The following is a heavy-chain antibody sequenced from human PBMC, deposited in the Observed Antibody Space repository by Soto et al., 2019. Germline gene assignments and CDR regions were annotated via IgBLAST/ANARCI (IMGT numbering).Heavy chain of an antibody. CDR3: ARDILAYGGNGGGFDY. CDR1: GGTFSSYA. D-gene: IGHD4-17*01. J-gene: IGHJ4*02. V-gene: IGHV1-69*01. CDR2: IILIFGTA. Sequence: QVQLVQSGAEVKKPGSSVKVSCKASGGTFSSYAISWVRQAPGQGLEWMGGIILIFGTANYAQKFQGRVTITADESTSTAYMELSSLRSEDTAVYYCARDILAYGGNGGGFDYWGQGTLVTVSS.